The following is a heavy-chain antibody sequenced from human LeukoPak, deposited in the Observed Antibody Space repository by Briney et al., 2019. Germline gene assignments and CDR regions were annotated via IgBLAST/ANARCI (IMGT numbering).Heavy chain of an antibody. CDR3: ARYYDSTGSFDS. CDR1: GDSVSRSSYY. D-gene: IGHD3-22*01. J-gene: IGHJ4*02. V-gene: IGHV4-61*01. CDR2: IYYIGST. Sequence: SETLSLTCTVSGDSVSRSSYYWTWIRQPPGKGLEWIGYIYYIGSTNYNPSLRSRLTMSVDTSKNQFSLRLSSVIAADTAVYYCARYYDSTGSFDSWGQGTLVTVSS.